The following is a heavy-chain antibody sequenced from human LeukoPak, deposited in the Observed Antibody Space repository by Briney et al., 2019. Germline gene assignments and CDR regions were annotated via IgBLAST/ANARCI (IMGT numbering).Heavy chain of an antibody. Sequence: SETLSLTCTVSGVSISSHYWSWVRQPPGKGLEWVGYVYYSGSTNYNPYLKRRVTISVATSKNQFSLKLSSVTAADTAVYYCARVLGKYCSSTSCHLDYWGQGTLVTVSS. J-gene: IGHJ4*02. V-gene: IGHV4-59*11. CDR3: ARVLGKYCSSTSCHLDY. D-gene: IGHD2-2*01. CDR1: GVSISSHY. CDR2: VYYSGST.